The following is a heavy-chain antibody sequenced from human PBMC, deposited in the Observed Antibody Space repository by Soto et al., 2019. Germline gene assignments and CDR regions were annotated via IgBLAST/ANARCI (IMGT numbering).Heavy chain of an antibody. J-gene: IGHJ4*02. V-gene: IGHV3-30-3*01. D-gene: IGHD1-26*01. CDR1: GFTFSSYA. CDR3: AIHRRAGSYYDY. CDR2: ISYDGSNK. Sequence: QVQLVESGGGVVQPGRSLRLSCAASGFTFSSYAMHWVRQAPGKGLEWVAVISYDGSNKYYADSVKGRFTISRDNSKNPLYLHMNSLRAQDTAVYYCAIHRRAGSYYDYWGQVTLLTLSS.